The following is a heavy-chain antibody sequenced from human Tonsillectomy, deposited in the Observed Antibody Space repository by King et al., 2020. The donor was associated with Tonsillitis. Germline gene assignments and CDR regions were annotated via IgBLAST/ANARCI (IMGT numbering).Heavy chain of an antibody. D-gene: IGHD6-19*01. V-gene: IGHV4-59*01. J-gene: IGHJ4*02. CDR2: IYYSGST. Sequence: VQLQESGPGLVKPSETLSLTCTVSGGSISSYHWSWLRPPPGKGLEWIGYIYYSGSTNYNPSLKSRVTISVDTSKNQFSLKLSSVTAADTAVYYCARVLSSSGWKGVFDYWGQGTLVTVSS. CDR1: GGSISSYH. CDR3: ARVLSSSGWKGVFDY.